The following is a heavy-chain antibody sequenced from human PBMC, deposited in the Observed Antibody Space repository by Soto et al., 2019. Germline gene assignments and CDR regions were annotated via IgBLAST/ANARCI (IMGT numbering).Heavy chain of an antibody. CDR1: GFSLSSDGVG. CDR3: ARRSTYSGSWSSGWFDS. CDR2: IYWDDDY. V-gene: IGHV2-5*02. Sequence: QITLKESGPTLVKPTQTLTLTCTISGFSLSSDGVGVGWIRQPPGKALEWLAFIYWDDDYRYSPSLQSRLNNAKDSSNNQVLLIVTNVDPVDSATYFCARRSTYSGSWSSGWFDSWGQGILVTVSS. J-gene: IGHJ5*01. D-gene: IGHD3-10*01.